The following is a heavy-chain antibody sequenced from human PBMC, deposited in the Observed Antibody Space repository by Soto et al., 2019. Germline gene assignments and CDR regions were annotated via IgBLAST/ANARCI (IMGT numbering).Heavy chain of an antibody. CDR3: ARCKQLVRHHYYYYGMDV. J-gene: IGHJ6*02. V-gene: IGHV4-34*01. Sequence: SETLSLTCAVYGGSFSGYYWSWIRQPPGKGLEWIGEINHSGSTNYTPSLKSRVTISVDTSKNQFSLKLSSVTAADTAVYYCARCKQLVRHHYYYYGMDVWGQGTTVTVSS. D-gene: IGHD6-13*01. CDR1: GGSFSGYY. CDR2: INHSGST.